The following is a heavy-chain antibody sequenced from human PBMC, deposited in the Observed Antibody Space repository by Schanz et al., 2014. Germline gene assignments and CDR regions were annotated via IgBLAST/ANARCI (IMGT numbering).Heavy chain of an antibody. V-gene: IGHV3-53*01. D-gene: IGHD5-12*01. CDR1: GFTVNTNY. CDR2: MYINSGST. Sequence: DVQLVESGGVLAQPGGSLRLSCAVSGFTVNTNYMSWVRQAPGKGLEWISSMYINSGSTQYADSVKGRFIISRDSSKNTLFLQMNSLRAEDTAVYFCARDGGRDGYNLAFDVWGQGTLVTVSS. J-gene: IGHJ3*01. CDR3: ARDGGRDGYNLAFDV.